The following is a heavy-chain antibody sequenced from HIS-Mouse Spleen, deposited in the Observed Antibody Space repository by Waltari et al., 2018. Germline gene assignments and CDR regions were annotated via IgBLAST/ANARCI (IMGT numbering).Heavy chain of an antibody. CDR1: VGSISSSSYY. J-gene: IGHJ2*01. V-gene: IGHV4-39*07. D-gene: IGHD6-13*01. Sequence: QLQLQELGPGLVKPSETLSLTCTVSVGSISSSSYYWAWIRQPPGKGLEWIGSIYYSGRTYYNPSLKSRVTISVDTSKNQFSLKLSSVTAADTAVYYCAREIPYSSSWYDWYFDLWGRGTLVTVSS. CDR2: IYYSGRT. CDR3: AREIPYSSSWYDWYFDL.